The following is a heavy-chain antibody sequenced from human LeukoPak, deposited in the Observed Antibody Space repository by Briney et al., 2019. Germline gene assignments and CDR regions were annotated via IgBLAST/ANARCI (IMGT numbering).Heavy chain of an antibody. D-gene: IGHD4/OR15-4a*01. Sequence: ASVKVSCKASGYTFTSYDINWVRQATGQGLEWMGWMNPNSGNTGYAQKFQGRVTMTRNTSISTAYMELSSLRSEDTAVYYCARDDDYAMESFDYWGQGTLVTVSS. J-gene: IGHJ4*02. V-gene: IGHV1-8*01. CDR2: MNPNSGNT. CDR1: GYTFTSYD. CDR3: ARDDDYAMESFDY.